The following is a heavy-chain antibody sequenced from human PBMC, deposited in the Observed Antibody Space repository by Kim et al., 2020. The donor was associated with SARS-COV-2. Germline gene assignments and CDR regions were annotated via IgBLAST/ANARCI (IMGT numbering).Heavy chain of an antibody. V-gene: IGHV4-39*01. CDR3: ARRGFKEVTIFGVVKDNWFDP. J-gene: IGHJ5*02. CDR1: GGSISSSSYY. Sequence: SETLSLTCTVSGGSISSSSYYWGWIRQPPGKGLEWIGSIYYSGSTYYNPSLKSRVTISVDTSKNQFSLKLSSVTAADTAVYYCARRGFKEVTIFGVVKDNWFDPWGQGTLVTVSS. D-gene: IGHD3-3*01. CDR2: IYYSGST.